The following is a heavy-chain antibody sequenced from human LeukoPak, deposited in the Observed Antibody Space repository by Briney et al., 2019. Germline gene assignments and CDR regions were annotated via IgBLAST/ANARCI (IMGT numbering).Heavy chain of an antibody. V-gene: IGHV4-28*01. Sequence: PETLSLTCAVSGYSISSSHWWGWIRQPPGKGLEWIGYIYNSGSTYYNPSLKSRVTMSVDTSKNQFALKLSSVTAVDTAVYYCARKGSGTYAFDCWGQGTLVTVSS. J-gene: IGHJ4*02. CDR1: GYSISSSHW. CDR2: IYNSGST. D-gene: IGHD1-26*01. CDR3: ARKGSGTYAFDC.